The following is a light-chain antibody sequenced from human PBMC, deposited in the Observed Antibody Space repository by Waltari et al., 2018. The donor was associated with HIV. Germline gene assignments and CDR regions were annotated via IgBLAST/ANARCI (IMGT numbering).Light chain of an antibody. CDR3: AAWDDSLSGL. V-gene: IGLV1-47*01. CDR1: CSNIGSNY. Sequence: QSVLTQPPSASGTPGQRVTISCSGSCSNIGSNYVYWYQQLPGTAPKLLIYRKNQRPSGVPDRFSGSKSGTSASLAISGLRSEDEADYYCAAWDDSLSGLFGGGTKLTVL. J-gene: IGLJ2*01. CDR2: RKN.